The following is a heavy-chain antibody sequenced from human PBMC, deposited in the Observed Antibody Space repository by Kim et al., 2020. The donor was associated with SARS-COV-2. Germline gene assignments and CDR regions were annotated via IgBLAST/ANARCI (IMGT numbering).Heavy chain of an antibody. CDR3: AKDLLRYFDWLFDY. J-gene: IGHJ4*02. V-gene: IGHV3-9*01. D-gene: IGHD3-9*01. Sequence: ADSVKGRFTISRDNAKNSLYLQMNSLRAEDTALYYCAKDLLRYFDWLFDYWGQGTLVTVSS.